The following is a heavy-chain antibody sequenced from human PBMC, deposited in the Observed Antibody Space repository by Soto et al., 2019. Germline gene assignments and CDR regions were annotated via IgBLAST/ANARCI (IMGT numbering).Heavy chain of an antibody. CDR2: INMDGTKT. Sequence: PGGSLRLSCVASEFTFSKYWMHWVRQAPGKGLVWVSRINMDGTKTAYADSVKGRFTVPRDNANNTLYLQMNSLGVEDTAVYYCARDYYYDSRSSSVNWFDPWGQGTLVTVSS. CDR3: ARDYYYDSRSSSVNWFDP. V-gene: IGHV3-74*01. D-gene: IGHD3-22*01. CDR1: EFTFSKYW. J-gene: IGHJ5*02.